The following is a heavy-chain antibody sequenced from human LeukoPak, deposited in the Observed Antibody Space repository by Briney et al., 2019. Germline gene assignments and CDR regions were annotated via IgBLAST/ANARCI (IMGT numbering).Heavy chain of an antibody. CDR2: ISSSSSTI. D-gene: IGHD6-13*01. J-gene: IGHJ6*02. CDR1: GFTFSSYS. CDR3: ARGPTAAPAWGPYMDV. V-gene: IGHV3-48*04. Sequence: SGGSLRLSCAASGFTFSSYSMNWVRQTPGKGLEWVSYISSSSSTIYYADSVRGRFTISRDNAKNSLYLQMNSLRAEDTAVYYCARGPTAAPAWGPYMDVWGQGTTVTVSS.